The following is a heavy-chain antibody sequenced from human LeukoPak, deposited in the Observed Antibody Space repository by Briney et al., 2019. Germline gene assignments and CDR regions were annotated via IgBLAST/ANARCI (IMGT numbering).Heavy chain of an antibody. Sequence: ASVKVSCKASGYTFTSYAMNWVRQAPGQGLEWMGWINTNTGNPTYARGFTGRFVFSLDTSVSTAYLQISSLKAEDTAVYYCARDVSYYDSSGYYYSAAFDIWGQGTMVTVSS. CDR3: ARDVSYYDSSGYYYSAAFDI. CDR2: INTNTGNP. J-gene: IGHJ3*02. V-gene: IGHV7-4-1*02. CDR1: GYTFTSYA. D-gene: IGHD3-22*01.